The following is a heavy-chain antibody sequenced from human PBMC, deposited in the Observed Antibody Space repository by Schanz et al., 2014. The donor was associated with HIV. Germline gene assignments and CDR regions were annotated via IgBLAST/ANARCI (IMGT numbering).Heavy chain of an antibody. D-gene: IGHD3-10*01. CDR2: INPIYGIA. Sequence: QVRLVQSGAEVKKPGSSVKVSCKASGGTFSSFGISWVRQARGQGLEWMGGINPIYGIANYAQKFQGRVTITADKSTSTAYMELSSLRSEDTAFYYCARGRYYGSEFDYWGQGTLVTVSS. CDR1: GGTFSSFG. CDR3: ARGRYYGSEFDY. V-gene: IGHV1-69*17. J-gene: IGHJ4*02.